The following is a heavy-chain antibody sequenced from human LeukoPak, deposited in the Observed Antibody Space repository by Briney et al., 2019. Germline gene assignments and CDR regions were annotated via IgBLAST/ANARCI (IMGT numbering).Heavy chain of an antibody. CDR3: AKDLNGKGRWGYSGYEDPVHY. J-gene: IGHJ4*02. Sequence: GGSLRLSCAASGFTFSSYGMHWVRQAPGKGLEWVAVIWYGGSNKYYADSVKGRFTISRDNSKNTLYLQMNSLRAEDTAVYYCAKDLNGKGRWGYSGYEDPVHYWGQGTLVTVSS. V-gene: IGHV3-33*06. CDR2: IWYGGSNK. CDR1: GFTFSSYG. D-gene: IGHD5-12*01.